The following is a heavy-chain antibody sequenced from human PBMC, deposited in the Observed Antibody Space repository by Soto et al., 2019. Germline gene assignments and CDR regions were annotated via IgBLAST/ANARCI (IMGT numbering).Heavy chain of an antibody. CDR2: INPNSGGT. V-gene: IGHV1-2*04. D-gene: IGHD6-13*01. CDR3: ARVEIAAAGISAFDI. J-gene: IGHJ3*02. Sequence: ASVKVSCKASGYTFTGYYMHWVRQAPGQGLEWMGWINPNSGGTNYAQKFQGWVTMTRDTSISTAYMELSRLRSDDTAVYYCARVEIAAAGISAFDIWGQGTMVTVSS. CDR1: GYTFTGYY.